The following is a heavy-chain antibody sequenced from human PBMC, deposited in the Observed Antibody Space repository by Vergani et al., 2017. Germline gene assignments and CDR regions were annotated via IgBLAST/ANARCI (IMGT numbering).Heavy chain of an antibody. J-gene: IGHJ1*01. CDR2: ISYDGTQK. V-gene: IGHV3-30*03. CDR3: ATKSCSTPGCQIGYFRE. CDR1: GFTSSYYG. Sequence: QVHLVESGGGVVQPGRSLRLSCVVSGFTSSYYGMHWVRQAPGKGLEWVAVISYDGTQKYYADSVKGRFTISRDNSKSTLYLQMNSLRTEDTAVYYCATKSCSTPGCQIGYFREWGQVTLVTVSS. D-gene: IGHD2-2*01.